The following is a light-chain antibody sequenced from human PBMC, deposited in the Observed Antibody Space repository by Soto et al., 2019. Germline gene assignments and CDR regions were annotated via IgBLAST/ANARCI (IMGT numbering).Light chain of an antibody. Sequence: AIQMTQSPSSLSASVGDRVTISCRASQGIRSDLAWYQQKPGKAPKLLIFAASTLQSGVPSRFSGRVSATDFTLTISSLQPEDFATYYCLQSYNFPRTFGQGTKVEIK. CDR3: LQSYNFPRT. CDR2: AAS. CDR1: QGIRSD. V-gene: IGKV1-6*01. J-gene: IGKJ1*01.